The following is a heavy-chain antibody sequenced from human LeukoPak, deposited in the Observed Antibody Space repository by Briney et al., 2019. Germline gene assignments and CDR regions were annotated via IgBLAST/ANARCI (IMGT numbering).Heavy chain of an antibody. J-gene: IGHJ4*02. CDR3: ARVSEGCFDH. CDR2: IYYSENT. Sequence: PSETLSLTCTVSGGSISTYYWSWIRQPPGKGLEWIGYIYYSENTNHNPSLKTRVTISIDTSKNQFFLRLRSVTAADTAVYYCARVSEGCFDHWGQGTLATVSS. V-gene: IGHV4-59*01. CDR1: GGSISTYY.